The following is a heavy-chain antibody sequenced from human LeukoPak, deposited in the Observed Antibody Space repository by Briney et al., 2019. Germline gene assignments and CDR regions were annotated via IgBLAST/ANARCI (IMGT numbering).Heavy chain of an antibody. CDR1: GFTFSNYA. D-gene: IGHD3-16*02. Sequence: GGSLRLSCAASGFTFSNYAMSWVRQAPGKGLEWVSAISGSGGSSYYADSVKGRFTISRDNSKSTLYPQMNSLRAEDTAVYYCALNGREVPSGAFDIWDQGTMVTVSS. CDR2: ISGSGGSS. CDR3: ALNGREVPSGAFDI. V-gene: IGHV3-23*01. J-gene: IGHJ3*02.